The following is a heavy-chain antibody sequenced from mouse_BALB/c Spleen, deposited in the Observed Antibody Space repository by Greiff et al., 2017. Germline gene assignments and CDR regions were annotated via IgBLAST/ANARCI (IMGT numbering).Heavy chain of an antibody. D-gene: IGHD2-3*01. J-gene: IGHJ4*01. CDR3: ARVGDDDAMDY. Sequence: DVMLVESGGGLVKPGGSLKLSCAASGFTFSDYYMYWVRQTPEKRLEWVASISDGGSYTYYPDSVKGRFTISRDNAKNNLYLQMSSLRSEDTAVYYCARVGDDDAMDYWGQGTSVTVSS. CDR2: ISDGGSYT. CDR1: GFTFSDYY. V-gene: IGHV5-4*02.